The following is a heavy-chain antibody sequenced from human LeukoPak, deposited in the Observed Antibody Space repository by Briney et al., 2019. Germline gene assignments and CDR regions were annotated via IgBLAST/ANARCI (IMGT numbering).Heavy chain of an antibody. J-gene: IGHJ4*02. CDR2: MNPSSGER. CDR3: AISYGRVAGTDFDY. D-gene: IGHD6-19*01. CDR1: GYTFTGYY. Sequence: ASVKVSCKASGYTFTGYYIHWVRQAPGQGLEWMGWMNPSSGERKYVQSFQGRVTLTRDTSITTAYMELSSLTSDDTAVYYCAISYGRVAGTDFDYWGQGTLVSVAS. V-gene: IGHV1-2*02.